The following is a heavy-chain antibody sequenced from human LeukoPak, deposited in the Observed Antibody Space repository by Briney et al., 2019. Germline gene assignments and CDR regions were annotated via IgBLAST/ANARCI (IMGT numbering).Heavy chain of an antibody. J-gene: IGHJ3*02. D-gene: IGHD5-24*01. Sequence: GRSLRLSCAASGFTFSSYGMHWVRQAPGKGLEWVAVISYDGGNKYYADSVKGRFTISRDNSKNTLYLQMNSLRAEDTAVYYCARDPHGDGWGASAFDIWGQGTMVTVSS. CDR2: ISYDGGNK. V-gene: IGHV3-30*03. CDR3: ARDPHGDGWGASAFDI. CDR1: GFTFSSYG.